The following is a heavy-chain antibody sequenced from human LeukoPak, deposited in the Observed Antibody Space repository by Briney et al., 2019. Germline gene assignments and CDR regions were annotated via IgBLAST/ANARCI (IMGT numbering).Heavy chain of an antibody. V-gene: IGHV3-66*01. CDR2: IYSGGST. Sequence: GGSLRLSCAASGSTVRNNYMSWVRQAPGKGLEGVSVIYSGGSTYYADSVKGRFTISRDNSKNTLYLQMNSLRAEDTAVYFCATGERMVRGDGVDYWGQGTLVTVSS. J-gene: IGHJ4*02. CDR1: GSTVRNNY. CDR3: ATGERMVRGDGVDY. D-gene: IGHD3-10*01.